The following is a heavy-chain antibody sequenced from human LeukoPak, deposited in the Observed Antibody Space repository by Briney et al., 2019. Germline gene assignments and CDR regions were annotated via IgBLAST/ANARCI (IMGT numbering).Heavy chain of an antibody. Sequence: PGGSLRLSCAAYGFTFSVSALPWVRQASGKGPEWVGRIRSKANSYVTAYAASVTGRFTISRDDSKNTLYLQMNSLRVEDTAVYYCARELAGVDYWGQGTLVTVSS. D-gene: IGHD1-1*01. CDR2: IRSKANSYVT. CDR1: GFTFSVSA. CDR3: ARELAGVDY. J-gene: IGHJ4*02. V-gene: IGHV3-73*01.